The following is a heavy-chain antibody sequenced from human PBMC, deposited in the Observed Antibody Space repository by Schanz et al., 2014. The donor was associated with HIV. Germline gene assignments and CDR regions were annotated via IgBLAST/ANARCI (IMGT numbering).Heavy chain of an antibody. D-gene: IGHD3-10*01. J-gene: IGHJ5*02. Sequence: QVQLHQWGAGLLKPSETLSLTCTVSGGSVSSGSYYWSWIRQPPGKGLEWIGEINHSGSTNYNPSLSSRVQRRVATYKGKSTLTVNFVPAADTAVYSCARGGILLPRGVSNWFDPWGQGTLVIVSS. CDR3: ARGGILLPRGVSNWFDP. V-gene: IGHV4-61*01. CDR1: GGSVSSGSYY. CDR2: INHSGST.